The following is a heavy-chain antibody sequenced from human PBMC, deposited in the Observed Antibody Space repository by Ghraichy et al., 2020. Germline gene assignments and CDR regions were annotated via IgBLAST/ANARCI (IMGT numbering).Heavy chain of an antibody. CDR3: ARGSIVVVTPIPDWYFDL. D-gene: IGHD2-21*02. CDR2: ISSSSTI. Sequence: GGSLRLSCAASGFTFSSYSMNWVRQAPGKGLEWVSYISSSSTIYYADSVKGRFTISRDNAKNSLYLQMNSLRDDDTAVYYCARGSIVVVTPIPDWYFDLWGRGTLVTVSS. CDR1: GFTFSSYS. J-gene: IGHJ2*01. V-gene: IGHV3-48*02.